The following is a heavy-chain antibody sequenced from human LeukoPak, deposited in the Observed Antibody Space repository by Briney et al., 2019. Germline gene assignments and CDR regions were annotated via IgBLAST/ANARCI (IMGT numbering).Heavy chain of an antibody. CDR3: AKGRIAVAGFADH. V-gene: IGHV3-23*01. CDR2: ISAGGVDT. J-gene: IGHJ4*02. Sequence: GGSLRLSCGASGFTFKAYAMSWVRQAPGKGLEWVSVISAGGVDTFYADSVKGRFTISRDNSKNTLYLQMNSLRAEDTAVYYCAKGRIAVAGFADHWGQGTLVTVSP. D-gene: IGHD6-19*01. CDR1: GFTFKAYA.